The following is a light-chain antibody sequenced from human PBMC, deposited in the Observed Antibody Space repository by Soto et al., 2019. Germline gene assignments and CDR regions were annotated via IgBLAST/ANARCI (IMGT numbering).Light chain of an antibody. V-gene: IGLV2-14*03. CDR2: DFN. CDR1: SSDVAAYNY. J-gene: IGLJ1*01. Sequence: QSALTQPASVSGSPGQSITISCTGTSSDVAAYNYVSWFQHHAGKAPKLMLYDFNNRPSGVSNRFSGSKSGNTASLTISGLQVEDEADYYCSSYTTSKTPLYVFGTGTKLTVL. CDR3: SSYTTSKTPLYV.